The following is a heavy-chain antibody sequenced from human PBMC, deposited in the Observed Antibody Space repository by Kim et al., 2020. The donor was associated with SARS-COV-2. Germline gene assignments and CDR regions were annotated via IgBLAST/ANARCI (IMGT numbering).Heavy chain of an antibody. J-gene: IGHJ3*02. CDR2: IRSKANSYAT. CDR1: GFTLSGST. D-gene: IGHD6-19*01. V-gene: IGHV3-73*01. Sequence: GGSLRLSRAASGFTLSGSTVHWVRQASGKGLEWVGRIRSKANSYATAYAASVKNRFTISRDDSKNTAYLQMNSLKTEDTAVYYCTRVNPIAGGWYDAFDIWGQGTMVTVSS. CDR3: TRVNPIAGGWYDAFDI.